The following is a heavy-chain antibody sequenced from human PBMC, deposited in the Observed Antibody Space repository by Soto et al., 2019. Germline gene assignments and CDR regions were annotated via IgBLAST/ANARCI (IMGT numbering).Heavy chain of an antibody. CDR2: IKYSGTT. CDR1: GCSIRISRYL. J-gene: IGHJ3*02. V-gene: IGHV4-39*01. CDR3: AKHGITGSYYDAFDI. Sequence: SEPVSLTCTVSGCSIRISRYLRGWTRQPPGKGLEWIASIKYSGTTFYNPSLKSRVTLSVDTSKNQFALKLSSVTAAETAVYYCAKHGITGSYYDAFDIWGQGTMVT. D-gene: IGHD1-26*01.